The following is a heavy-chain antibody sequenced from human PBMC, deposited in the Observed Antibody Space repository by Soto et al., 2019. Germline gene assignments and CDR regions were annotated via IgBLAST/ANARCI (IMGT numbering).Heavy chain of an antibody. Sequence: QVELVQSGTEVRKTGASLTVACKASGFPFTRYYIHWLRQAPGQGLEWMGWINGDSGVTNFAQKFRGRVTLTRDTSLTTTYMDLSGVTSDDTAVYYCVRDVGDRTGYLDYWGQGTVVTVSP. CDR2: INGDSGVT. V-gene: IGHV1-2*02. CDR3: VRDVGDRTGYLDY. J-gene: IGHJ4*02. D-gene: IGHD3-16*01. CDR1: GFPFTRYY.